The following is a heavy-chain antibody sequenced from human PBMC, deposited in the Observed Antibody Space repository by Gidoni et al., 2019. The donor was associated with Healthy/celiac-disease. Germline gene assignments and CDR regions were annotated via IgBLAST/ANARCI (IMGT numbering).Heavy chain of an antibody. CDR2: IKQDGSEK. CDR1: GFTFSSYW. J-gene: IGHJ6*02. V-gene: IGHV3-7*03. Sequence: EVQLVESGGGLVQPGGSLRLSCAASGFTFSSYWLSWVRQAPGKGLEWVANIKQDGSEKYYVDSVKGRFTISRDNAKNSLYLQMNSLRAEDTAVYYCARGYNWNEFPYYYYYGMDVWGQGTTVTVSS. CDR3: ARGYNWNEFPYYYYYGMDV. D-gene: IGHD1-20*01.